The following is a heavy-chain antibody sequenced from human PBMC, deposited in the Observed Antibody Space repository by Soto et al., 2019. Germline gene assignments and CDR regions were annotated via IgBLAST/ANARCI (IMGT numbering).Heavy chain of an antibody. CDR1: GFSLRSNGEG. V-gene: IGHV2-5*02. CDR2: VYWDDDK. D-gene: IGHD2-8*02. J-gene: IGHJ4*02. CDR3: ACPRENVWYYFES. Sequence: QITLKESGPTLVKPTQTLTLTCTFSGFSLRSNGEGVRWIRQPPGKAPEWLALVYWDDDKRYNSSLRSRLTVTKETSKTQVVFTLTMTSPVDTDTDVCACPRENVWYYFESWGQGTLVTVSS.